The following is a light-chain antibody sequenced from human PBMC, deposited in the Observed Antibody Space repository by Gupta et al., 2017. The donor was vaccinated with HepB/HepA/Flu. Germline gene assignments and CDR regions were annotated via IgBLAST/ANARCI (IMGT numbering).Light chain of an antibody. CDR2: DVD. J-gene: IGLJ2*01. V-gene: IGLV2-14*01. CDR3: SSFTYAPTLVV. Sequence: QPAWTHPASVLGSRARAITISCTGTSSDFGDFDHVAWYQKNPGKAPKLLISDVDNRPSGVSSRFSGSKSGNTASLTISGLQTEDEGDYYCSSFTYAPTLVVFGGGTKVTVL. CDR1: SSDFGDFDH.